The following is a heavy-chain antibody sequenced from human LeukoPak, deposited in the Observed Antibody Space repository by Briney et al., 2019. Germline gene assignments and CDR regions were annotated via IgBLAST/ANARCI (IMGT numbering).Heavy chain of an antibody. J-gene: IGHJ4*02. D-gene: IGHD1-26*01. CDR3: VRDGVGAPPFDY. CDR1: GFTFSSHW. Sequence: GRSLRLSCAASGFTFSSHWMHWVRQAPGKGLVWVSRINGDGSNTTYADSVKGRFTISRDNAKNTLYLQMNSLRADDTAVYYCVRDGVGAPPFDYWGQGMLVTVSS. CDR2: INGDGSNT. V-gene: IGHV3-74*03.